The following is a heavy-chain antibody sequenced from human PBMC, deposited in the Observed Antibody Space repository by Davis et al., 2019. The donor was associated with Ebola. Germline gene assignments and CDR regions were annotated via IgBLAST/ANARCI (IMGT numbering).Heavy chain of an antibody. CDR2: INIDGSTT. J-gene: IGHJ6*03. CDR1: GFTFISYW. D-gene: IGHD3-22*01. CDR3: ARRVYDSSGYYYMDV. V-gene: IGHV3-74*01. Sequence: HTGGSLRLSCAASGFTFISYWMHWVRQAPGKGLVWVSRINIDGSTTIYADSVEGRFTISRDNAKNSLYLQMNSLRAEDTALYYCARRVYDSSGYYYMDVWGKGTTVTVSS.